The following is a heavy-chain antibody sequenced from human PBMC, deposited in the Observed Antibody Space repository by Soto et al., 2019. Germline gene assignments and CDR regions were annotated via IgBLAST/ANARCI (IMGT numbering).Heavy chain of an antibody. V-gene: IGHV3-53*01. CDR2: IYSGGST. CDR1: GFTVSSNY. Sequence: GGSLRLSCAASGFTVSSNYMSWVRQAPGKGLEWVSVIYSGGSTYYADSVKGRFTISRDNSKNTLYLQMNSLRAEDTAVYYCATLLLEVDTAMVSDYWGQGTLVTVSS. CDR3: ATLLLEVDTAMVSDY. J-gene: IGHJ4*02. D-gene: IGHD5-18*01.